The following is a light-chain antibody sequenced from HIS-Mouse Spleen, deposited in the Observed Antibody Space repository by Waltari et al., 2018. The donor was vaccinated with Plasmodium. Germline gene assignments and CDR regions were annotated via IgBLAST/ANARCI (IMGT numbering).Light chain of an antibody. V-gene: IGKV1-9*01. Sequence: DIQLTQSPSFLSASVGDRVTITCRASQGISSYLAWYQQKPGKAPKLLIYAASTLQSGVPSRFSGSGSETEFTLTISSLQPEDFATYDCQQLNSYPYTFGQGTKLEIK. CDR2: AAS. CDR1: QGISSY. CDR3: QQLNSYPYT. J-gene: IGKJ2*01.